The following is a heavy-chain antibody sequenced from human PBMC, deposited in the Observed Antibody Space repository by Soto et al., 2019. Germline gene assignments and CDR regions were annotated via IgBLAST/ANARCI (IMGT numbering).Heavy chain of an antibody. CDR3: ASNSGSFPWLDP. V-gene: IGHV3-23*01. J-gene: IGHJ5*02. D-gene: IGHD1-26*01. CDR2: ISGSGGST. Sequence: GSLRLSCAASGFTFSSYAMSWVRQAPGKGLEWVSAISGSGGSTYYADSVKGRFTISRDNSKNTLYLQMNSLRAEDTAVYYCASNSGSFPWLDPWGQGTLVTVSS. CDR1: GFTFSSYA.